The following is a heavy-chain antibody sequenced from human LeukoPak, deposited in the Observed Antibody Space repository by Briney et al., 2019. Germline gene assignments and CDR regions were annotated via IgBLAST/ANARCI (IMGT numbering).Heavy chain of an antibody. V-gene: IGHV3-23*01. CDR1: GFPFSSHG. CDR3: AKDGAWLRFDD. D-gene: IGHD5-12*01. J-gene: IGHJ4*02. Sequence: GGSLRLSCAGSGFPFSSHGMNWVRQAPGKGLEWVSGISPGGGPTYYADSVKGRFTISRDDSKNTLYLQMKNLRAEDTAVYYCAKDGAWLRFDDWGQGILVTVFS. CDR2: ISPGGGPT.